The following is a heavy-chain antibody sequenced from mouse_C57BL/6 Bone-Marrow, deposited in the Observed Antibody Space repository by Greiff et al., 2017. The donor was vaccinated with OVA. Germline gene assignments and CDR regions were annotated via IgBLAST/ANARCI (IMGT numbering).Heavy chain of an antibody. CDR3: ARAYAMDY. CDR1: GYSITSGYY. CDR2: ISYDGSN. J-gene: IGHJ4*01. Sequence: DVKLVESGPGLVKPSQSLSLTCSVTGYSITSGYYWNWIRQFPGNKLEWMGYISYDGSNNYNPSLKNRISITRDTSKNQFFLKLNSVTTEDTATYYCARAYAMDYWGQGTSVTVSS. V-gene: IGHV3-6*01.